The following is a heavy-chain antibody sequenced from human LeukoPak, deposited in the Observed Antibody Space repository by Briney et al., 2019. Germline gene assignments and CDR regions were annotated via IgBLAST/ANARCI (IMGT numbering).Heavy chain of an antibody. V-gene: IGHV4-34*01. CDR2: ISHTGWT. J-gene: IGHJ4*02. D-gene: IGHD6-19*01. CDR1: GGSLSGDY. CDR3: AKGGQWQTY. Sequence: SETLSLTCGVYGGSLSGDYWIWIRQPPGKGLEWIGEISHTGWTHYNPSLKSRVTISLDTSKNQFSLKLTSMTAAATAVYYCAKGGQWQTYWGQGTLVTVSS.